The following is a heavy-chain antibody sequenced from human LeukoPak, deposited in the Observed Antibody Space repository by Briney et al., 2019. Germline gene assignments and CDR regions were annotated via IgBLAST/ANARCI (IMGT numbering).Heavy chain of an antibody. CDR2: ISWDGGST. CDR3: AKDVCSSTSCYTFDY. D-gene: IGHD2-2*01. V-gene: IGHV3-43D*04. CDR1: GFTFDDYA. J-gene: IGHJ4*02. Sequence: GGSLRLSCAASGFTFDDYAMHWVRQAPGKGLEWVSLISWDGGSTYYADSVKGRFTISRDNSKNSLYLQMNRLRAEDTAVYYCAKDVCSSTSCYTFDYWGQGTLVTVSS.